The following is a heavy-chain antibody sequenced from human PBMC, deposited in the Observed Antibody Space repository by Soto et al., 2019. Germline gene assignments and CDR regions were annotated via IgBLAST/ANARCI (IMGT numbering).Heavy chain of an antibody. D-gene: IGHD3-9*01. Sequence: ASVKVSCKASGYTFTSYGISWVRQAPGQGLEWMGWISAYNGNTNYAQKLQGRVTMTTDTSTSTAYMELRSLRSDDTAVYYCARDKSRGDILTGYYYYYYYYGMDVWGQGTTVTVSS. CDR1: GYTFTSYG. V-gene: IGHV1-18*04. J-gene: IGHJ6*02. CDR3: ARDKSRGDILTGYYYYYYYYGMDV. CDR2: ISAYNGNT.